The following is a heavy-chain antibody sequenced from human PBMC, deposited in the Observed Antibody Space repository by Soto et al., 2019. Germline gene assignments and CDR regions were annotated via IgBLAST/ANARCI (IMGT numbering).Heavy chain of an antibody. J-gene: IGHJ4*02. CDR2: INAGNGNT. CDR3: ARGSGFSLRITMIVVVPPADY. CDR1: GYTFTSYA. Sequence: QVQLVQSGAEVKKPGASVKVSCKASGYTFTSYAMHWVRQAPGQRLEWMGWINAGNGNTKYSQKFQGRVTITRDTSASTAYMELSSLRSEDTAVYYCARGSGFSLRITMIVVVPPADYWGQGTLVTVSS. D-gene: IGHD3-22*01. V-gene: IGHV1-3*01.